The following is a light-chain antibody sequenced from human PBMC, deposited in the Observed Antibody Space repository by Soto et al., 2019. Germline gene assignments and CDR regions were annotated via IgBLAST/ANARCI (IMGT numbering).Light chain of an antibody. CDR3: TSYTSTSTYV. J-gene: IGLJ1*01. CDR2: EVA. CDR1: SSDVGSYTY. Sequence: QSVLTQPPSVSGSPGQSITISCTGTSSDVGSYTYVSWYQQHPGKAPKLMIYEVANRPSGVSNRFSSSKSGNTSSLTISGLQAEDESYYYCTSYTSTSTYVFGTGTKLTVL. V-gene: IGLV2-14*01.